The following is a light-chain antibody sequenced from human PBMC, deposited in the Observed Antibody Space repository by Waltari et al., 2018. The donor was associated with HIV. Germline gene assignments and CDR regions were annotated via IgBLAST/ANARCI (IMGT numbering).Light chain of an antibody. Sequence: QSALTQPASVSGSTGQSITISCTGTRSDVGGYNYVSWYQQHPGKAPKLMIYDVSKRPSGVSNRFSGSKSGNTASLTISGLQAEDEADYYCSSYTSSSTYVFGTGTKVTVL. CDR3: SSYTSSSTYV. CDR2: DVS. CDR1: RSDVGGYNY. J-gene: IGLJ1*01. V-gene: IGLV2-14*01.